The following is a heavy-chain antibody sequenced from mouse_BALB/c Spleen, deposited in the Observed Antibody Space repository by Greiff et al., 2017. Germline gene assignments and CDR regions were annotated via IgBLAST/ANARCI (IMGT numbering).Heavy chain of an antibody. CDR1: GYSITSDYA. J-gene: IGHJ4*01. CDR3: ARAYYGNYVD. D-gene: IGHD2-10*01. CDR2: ISYSGST. Sequence: EVQLQESGPGLVKPSQSLSLTCTVTGYSITSDYAWNWIRQFPGNKLEWMGYISYSGSTSYNPSLKSRISITRDTSKNQFFLQLNSVTTEDTATYYCARAYYGNYVDWGQGTSVTVSS. V-gene: IGHV3-2*02.